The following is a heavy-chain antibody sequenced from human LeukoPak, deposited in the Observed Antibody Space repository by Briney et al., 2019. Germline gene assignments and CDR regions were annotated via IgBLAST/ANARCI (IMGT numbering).Heavy chain of an antibody. Sequence: GGSLRLSCAASGFTFSSYAMHWVRQAPGKGLEWVAVISYDGSNKYYADSVKGRFAISRDNSKNTLYLQVNSLRAEDTAVYYCANTRGYGYYFNYWGQGTLVTVSS. V-gene: IGHV3-30*09. CDR1: GFTFSSYA. D-gene: IGHD2-15*01. J-gene: IGHJ4*02. CDR2: ISYDGSNK. CDR3: ANTRGYGYYFNY.